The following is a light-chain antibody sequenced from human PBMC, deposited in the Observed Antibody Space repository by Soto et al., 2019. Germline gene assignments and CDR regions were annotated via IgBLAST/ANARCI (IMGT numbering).Light chain of an antibody. CDR2: GAS. CDR3: QQYGSSPLT. CDR1: QSVSSSY. V-gene: IGKV3-20*01. J-gene: IGKJ4*01. Sequence: EIVLTQSPGTLSLSPGERATLSCRASQSVSSSYLAWYQQKPGQAPRLLIFGASNRANGIPDRFSGSGSGTDFTLTISRLEPEDFAVFYCQQYGSSPLTFGGGTKVAIK.